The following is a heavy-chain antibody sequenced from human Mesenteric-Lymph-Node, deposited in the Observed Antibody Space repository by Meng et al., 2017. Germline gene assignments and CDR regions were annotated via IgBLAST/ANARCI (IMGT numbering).Heavy chain of an antibody. CDR2: IFWKDDK. D-gene: IGHD3-10*01. CDR1: VVSVNKSEVG. CDR3: VHSDNYYVSGSLFDY. V-gene: IGHV2-5*01. J-gene: IGHJ4*02. Sequence: QITFKESVSFFVKTQQTLTLACTLSVVSVNKSEVGVGWSRHSPVKALELLALIFWKDDKRYNASLKSRLAITKYTSKNQVALTITNMYPMYTATYYCVHSDNYYVSGSLFDYWGQGTLVTVSS.